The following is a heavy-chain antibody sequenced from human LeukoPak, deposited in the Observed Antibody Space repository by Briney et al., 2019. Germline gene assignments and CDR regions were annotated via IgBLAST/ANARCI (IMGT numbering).Heavy chain of an antibody. CDR1: GFTFSSYA. Sequence: GSLRLSCAASGFTFSSYAMHWVRQAPGKGLEWVAVISYDGSNKYYADSVKGRFTISRDNSKNTLYLQMNSLRAEDTAVYYCARSSGWFEGVSWGQGTLVTVSS. CDR2: ISYDGSNK. J-gene: IGHJ5*02. D-gene: IGHD6-19*01. V-gene: IGHV3-30*04. CDR3: ARSSGWFEGVS.